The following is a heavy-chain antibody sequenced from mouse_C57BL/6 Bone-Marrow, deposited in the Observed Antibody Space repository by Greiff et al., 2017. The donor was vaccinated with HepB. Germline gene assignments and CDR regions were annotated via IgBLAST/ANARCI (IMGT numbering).Heavy chain of an antibody. V-gene: IGHV1-81*01. J-gene: IGHJ1*03. Sequence: VKLQESGAELARPGASVKLSCKASGYTFTSYGISWVKQRTGQGLEWIGEIYPRSGNTYYNEKFKGKATLTADKSSSTAYMELRSLTSEDSAVYFCARSYWDVTWYFDVWGTGTTVTVSS. CDR2: IYPRSGNT. CDR3: ARSYWDVTWYFDV. CDR1: GYTFTSYG. D-gene: IGHD4-1*01.